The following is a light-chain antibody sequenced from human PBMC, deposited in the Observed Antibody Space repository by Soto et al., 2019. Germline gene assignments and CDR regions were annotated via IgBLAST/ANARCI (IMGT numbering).Light chain of an antibody. J-gene: IGKJ1*01. V-gene: IGKV1-5*01. CDR2: DVS. CDR1: QSISRW. CDR3: QQYSSYAS. Sequence: IQLTQSPSSLSASVGDSVTITCRASQSISRWLAWYQQKPGKAPKLLISDVSNLERGVPSRFSGSGSGTEFTLTISSLETDDVATYYCQQYSSYASFGQGTKVDIK.